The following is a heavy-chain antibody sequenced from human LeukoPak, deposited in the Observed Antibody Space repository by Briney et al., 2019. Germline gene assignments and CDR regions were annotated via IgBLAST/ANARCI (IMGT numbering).Heavy chain of an antibody. CDR1: GYTFTGYY. V-gene: IGHV1-2*02. CDR2: INPNSGGT. CDR3: ARDLIRRNSDAGY. J-gene: IGHJ4*02. Sequence: ASVKVSCKASGYTFTGYYMHWVRQAPGQGLEWMGWINPNSGGTNYAQKFQGRVTMTRDTSISTAYMELSRLRSDDTAVYYCARDLIRRNSDAGYWGQGTLVTVSS. D-gene: IGHD3-10*01.